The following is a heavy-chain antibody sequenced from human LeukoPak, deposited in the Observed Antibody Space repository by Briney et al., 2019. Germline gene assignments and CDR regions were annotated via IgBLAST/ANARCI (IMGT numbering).Heavy chain of an antibody. J-gene: IGHJ4*02. V-gene: IGHV4-39*07. Sequence: SETLSLTCTVSGGSISSSSYYWGWIRQPPGKGLEWIGSIYYSGSTYYNPSLKSRVTISVDTSKNQFSLKLSSVTAADTAVYYCASSLAGGVDYLGQGTLVTVSS. CDR2: IYYSGST. CDR3: ASSLAGGVDY. D-gene: IGHD2-8*02. CDR1: GGSISSSSYY.